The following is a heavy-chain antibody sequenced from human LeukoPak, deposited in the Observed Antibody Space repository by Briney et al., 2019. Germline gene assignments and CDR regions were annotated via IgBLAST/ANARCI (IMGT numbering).Heavy chain of an antibody. CDR3: ARGYSSTDY. J-gene: IGHJ4*02. CDR1: GFTFSSYA. CDR2: ISYDGSNK. V-gene: IGHV3-30-3*01. D-gene: IGHD6-13*01. Sequence: GGSLRLSCAASGFTFSSYAMHWVRQAPGKGLEWVAVISYDGSNKYYADSVKGRFTISRDNSKNTLYLQMNSLRAEDTAVYYCARGYSSTDYWGQGTLVTVSS.